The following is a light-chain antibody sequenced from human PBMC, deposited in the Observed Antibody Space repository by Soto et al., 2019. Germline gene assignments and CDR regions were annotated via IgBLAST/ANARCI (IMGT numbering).Light chain of an antibody. Sequence: DIQMTQSPSTLSASVGDRVTITCRASQSISSWLAWYQQKPGKAPKLLIYDASSLESGVPSRFSGSGSGTEFTHTISSLQPDDFATYYCQQYNSYQGTFGQGTKWEIK. V-gene: IGKV1-5*01. J-gene: IGKJ1*01. CDR2: DAS. CDR1: QSISSW. CDR3: QQYNSYQGT.